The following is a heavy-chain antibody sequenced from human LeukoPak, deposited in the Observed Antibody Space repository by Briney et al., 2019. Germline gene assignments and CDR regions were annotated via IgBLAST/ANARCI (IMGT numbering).Heavy chain of an antibody. CDR1: GGSNIRYY. V-gene: IGHV4-59*08. J-gene: IGHJ4*02. CDR3: ARQSGATISPKYDY. CDR2: IYYSGST. Sequence: PSETLSLTCTVSGGSNIRYYWSWIRQPPGKGLEWIGYIYYSGSTSYNPSLKSRVTISVDTSKNQFSLKLSSVTAADTAVYYCARQSGATISPKYDYWGQGTLVTVSS. D-gene: IGHD1-26*01.